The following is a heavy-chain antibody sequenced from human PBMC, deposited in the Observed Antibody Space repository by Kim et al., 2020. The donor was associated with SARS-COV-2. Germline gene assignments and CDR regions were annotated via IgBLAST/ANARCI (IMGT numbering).Heavy chain of an antibody. D-gene: IGHD3-10*01. J-gene: IGHJ6*02. CDR2: MNPNSGNT. Sequence: ASVKVSCKASGYTFTSDDINWVRQATGQGLEWRGWMNPNSGNTGYAQKFQGRVTMTRNTSISTAYMELSSLRSEDTAVYYCARGQSNTIGGSGRRNYYGLDVWGQGTTVTVSS. CDR3: ARGQSNTIGGSGRRNYYGLDV. CDR1: GYTFTSDD. V-gene: IGHV1-8*01.